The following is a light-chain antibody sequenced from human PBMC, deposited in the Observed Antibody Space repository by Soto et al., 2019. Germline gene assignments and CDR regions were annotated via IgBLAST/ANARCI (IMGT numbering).Light chain of an antibody. CDR2: DVS. CDR3: CSYVGKNSNFV. CDR1: TRDIGAYNY. J-gene: IGLJ2*01. Sequence: QSALTQPPSASGSPGQSVTISCTGTTRDIGAYNYVSWYQHHAGKAPKLMMYDVSHRPSGVPDRFSGSKSDNTASLTISGLLAEDEADYYCCSYVGKNSNFVFGRGTQLTVL. V-gene: IGLV2-8*01.